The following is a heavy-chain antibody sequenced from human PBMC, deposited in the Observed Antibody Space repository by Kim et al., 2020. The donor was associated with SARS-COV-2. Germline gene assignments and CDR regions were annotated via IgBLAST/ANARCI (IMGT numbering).Heavy chain of an antibody. J-gene: IGHJ6*02. D-gene: IGHD3-9*01. CDR2: INAGNGNT. V-gene: IGHV1-3*01. CDR3: ARGGYYDILTGYLNYYGMDG. Sequence: ASVKVSCKASGYTFTSYAMHWVRQAPGQRLEWMGWINAGNGNTKYSQKFQGRVTITRDTSASTAYMELSSLRSEDTAVYYCARGGYYDILTGYLNYYGMDGWGQGTTVTVSS. CDR1: GYTFTSYA.